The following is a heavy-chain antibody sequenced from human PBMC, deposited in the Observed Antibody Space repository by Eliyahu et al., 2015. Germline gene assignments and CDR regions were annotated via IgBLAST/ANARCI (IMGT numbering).Heavy chain of an antibody. CDR2: IYYSGST. Sequence: QLQLQESGPGLVKPSETLSLTCTVSGXSISSSSYYWGXIRQPPGKGLEWIGSIYYSGSTYYNPSLKSRVTISVDTSKNQFSLKLSSVTAADTAVYYCASPMDYYGSGSYYLDYWGQGTLVTVSS. D-gene: IGHD3-10*01. J-gene: IGHJ4*02. V-gene: IGHV4-39*01. CDR3: ASPMDYYGSGSYYLDY. CDR1: GXSISSSSYY.